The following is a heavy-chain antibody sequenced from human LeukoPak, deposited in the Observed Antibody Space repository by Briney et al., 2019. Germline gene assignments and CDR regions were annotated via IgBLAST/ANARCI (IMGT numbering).Heavy chain of an antibody. D-gene: IGHD6-13*01. CDR1: GGSISSYY. CDR2: IYYSGST. Sequence: SETLSLTCPVSGGSISSYYWSWIRQPPGKGLEWIGYIYYSGSTNYNPSLKSRVTISVDTSKNQFSLKLSSVTAADTAVYYCARVGIAAALDYWGQGTLVTVSS. J-gene: IGHJ4*02. CDR3: ARVGIAAALDY. V-gene: IGHV4-59*01.